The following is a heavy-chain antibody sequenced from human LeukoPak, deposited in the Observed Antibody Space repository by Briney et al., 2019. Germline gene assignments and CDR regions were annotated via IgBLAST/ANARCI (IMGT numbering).Heavy chain of an antibody. Sequence: GGSLRLSCAASGFTFGSFWMGWARQAPGKGLEWVANINQDGSQKYYVDSVKGRFTISRDNPENSLYLQMNNLRAEDTAIYYCARDRAMYDYWGQGTLVTVSS. J-gene: IGHJ4*02. CDR1: GFTFGSFW. CDR3: ARDRAMYDY. CDR2: INQDGSQK. V-gene: IGHV3-7*04. D-gene: IGHD2-2*01.